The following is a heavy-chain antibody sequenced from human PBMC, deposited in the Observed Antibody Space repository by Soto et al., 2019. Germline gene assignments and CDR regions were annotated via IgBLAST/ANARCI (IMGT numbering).Heavy chain of an antibody. CDR3: AQDGSRRGGAFDS. Sequence: EVQLLESGGGLVQPGGSLRLSCAASGFTFSSYAMSWVRQAPGKGLEWVSAISGSGGSTYYADSVKGRFTISRDNCKNSLYRQMNSLRAEDTAVYYCAQDGSRRGGAFDSWGQGTMVTVSS. CDR1: GFTFSSYA. J-gene: IGHJ3*02. V-gene: IGHV3-23*01. D-gene: IGHD6-13*01. CDR2: ISGSGGST.